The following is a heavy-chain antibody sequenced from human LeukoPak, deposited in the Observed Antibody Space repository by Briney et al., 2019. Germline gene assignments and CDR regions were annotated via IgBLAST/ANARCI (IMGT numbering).Heavy chain of an antibody. J-gene: IGHJ4*02. V-gene: IGHV3-48*02. D-gene: IGHD6-19*01. Sequence: GGSLRLSCAASGFTFSSYSMNWVRQAPGKGLEWLSYISSTSGTIYYADSVKGRFTISRDNAKNSLFLQMNSLRDEDTAVYYCALTFHGGWLFRKSFDYWGQGTLVTVPS. CDR2: ISSTSGTI. CDR1: GFTFSSYS. CDR3: ALTFHGGWLFRKSFDY.